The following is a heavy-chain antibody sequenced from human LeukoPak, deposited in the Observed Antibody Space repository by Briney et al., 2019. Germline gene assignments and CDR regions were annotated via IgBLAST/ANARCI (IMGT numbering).Heavy chain of an antibody. CDR3: ARDHDSSGYYRGY. Sequence: GGSLRLSCAASGFTFSSYWMSWVRQAPGKGLEWVANIKQDGSEKYYVDSVKGRFTISRDNAKNSLYLQMNSLRAEDTAVYYCARDHDSSGYYRGYWGQGTLVAVSS. D-gene: IGHD3-22*01. V-gene: IGHV3-7*01. J-gene: IGHJ4*02. CDR1: GFTFSSYW. CDR2: IKQDGSEK.